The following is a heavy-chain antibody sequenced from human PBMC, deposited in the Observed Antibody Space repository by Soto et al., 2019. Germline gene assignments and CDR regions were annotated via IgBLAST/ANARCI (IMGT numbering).Heavy chain of an antibody. CDR1: GDSFTAYS. J-gene: IGHJ5*02. CDR2: IYDSGST. D-gene: IGHD4-17*01. CDR3: AREAGVRSTFDP. Sequence: SENLSLTCTVSGDSFTAYSWTWIRQPPGKGLEWIGYIYDSGSTNYNPSLKSRVTISVDASKNQFSLKLTSVTAAETAMYYCAREAGVRSTFDPWGQGTLVTASS. V-gene: IGHV4-59*01.